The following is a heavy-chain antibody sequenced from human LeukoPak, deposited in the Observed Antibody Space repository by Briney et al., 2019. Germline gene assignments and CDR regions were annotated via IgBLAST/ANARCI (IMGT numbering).Heavy chain of an antibody. D-gene: IGHD1-26*01. J-gene: IGHJ4*02. Sequence: GGSLRLSCAASGFTFSSYGMHWVRQAPGKGLEWVSSISSSSSYIYYADSVKGRFTISRDNAKNSLYLQMNSLRAEDTAVYYCARDPRELRRYYFDYWGQGTLVTVSS. CDR1: GFTFSSYG. CDR2: ISSSSSYI. CDR3: ARDPRELRRYYFDY. V-gene: IGHV3-21*01.